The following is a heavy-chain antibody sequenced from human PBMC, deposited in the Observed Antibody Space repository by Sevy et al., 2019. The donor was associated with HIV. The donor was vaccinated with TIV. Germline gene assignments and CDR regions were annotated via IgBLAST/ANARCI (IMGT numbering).Heavy chain of an antibody. CDR1: GFTFSTYP. CDR3: ARDSGYSHYFLVGAY. D-gene: IGHD4-4*01. Sequence: GGSLRLSCAASGFTFSTYPMHWVRQAPGKGLEWVAVISYDGSSKHYAESVRGRFTISRDDSKNTLYLQMNSMRSDDTAIYYCARDSGYSHYFLVGAYWGQGTLVTVSS. CDR2: ISYDGSSK. V-gene: IGHV3-30-3*01. J-gene: IGHJ4*02.